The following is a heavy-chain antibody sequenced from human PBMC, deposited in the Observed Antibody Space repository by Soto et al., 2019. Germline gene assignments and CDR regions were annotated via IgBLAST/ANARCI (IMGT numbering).Heavy chain of an antibody. V-gene: IGHV1-69*06. CDR1: GGTFSSSA. D-gene: IGHD3-22*01. Sequence: ASVKVSCKASGGTFSSSAISWVRQAPGQGLEWMGGIIPMFGSANYAQKFQGRVTIIADKSTSTAYMELSSLRSEDTAVYYCARGRYDSSGYAFDYWGQGTLVTVSS. CDR2: IIPMFGSA. CDR3: ARGRYDSSGYAFDY. J-gene: IGHJ4*02.